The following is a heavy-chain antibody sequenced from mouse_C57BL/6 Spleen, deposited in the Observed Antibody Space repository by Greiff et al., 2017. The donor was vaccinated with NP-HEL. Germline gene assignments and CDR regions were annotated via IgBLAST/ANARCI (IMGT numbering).Heavy chain of an antibody. Sequence: EVKLEESGAELVKPGASVKLSCTASGFNIKDYYMHWVKQRTEQGLEWIGRIDPEDGETKYAPKFQGKATITADTSSNTAYLQLSSLTSEDTAVYYCARDLITTVALDYWGQGTTLTVSS. CDR2: IDPEDGET. CDR3: ARDLITTVALDY. CDR1: GFNIKDYY. V-gene: IGHV14-2*01. J-gene: IGHJ2*01. D-gene: IGHD1-1*01.